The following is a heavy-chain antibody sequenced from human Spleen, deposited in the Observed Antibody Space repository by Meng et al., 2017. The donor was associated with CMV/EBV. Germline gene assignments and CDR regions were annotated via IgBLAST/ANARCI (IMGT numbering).Heavy chain of an antibody. CDR3: ARDGGAIDFDY. V-gene: IGHV1-18*01. D-gene: IGHD3-16*02. CDR2: ITVYNGHI. CDR1: GYTFTSYG. Sequence: ASVKVSCKASGYTFTSYGISWVRQAPVQGLEWMGWITVYNGHIKYSQNLQGRVTMTTDTSTSTAYMELTSLTSDDTAMYFCARDGGAIDFDYWGQGTLVTVSS. J-gene: IGHJ4*02.